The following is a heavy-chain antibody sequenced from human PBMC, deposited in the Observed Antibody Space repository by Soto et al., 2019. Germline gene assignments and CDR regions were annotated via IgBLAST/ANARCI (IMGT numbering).Heavy chain of an antibody. CDR1: GFSISDHY. Sequence: EVQLVESGGGLVQPGGSLRLFCAASGFSISDHYMDWVRQAPGKGLEWVGRSRNKPASYTTEYAAAVKGRFTISRDDSKNSLYLQMNSLKTEDTAVYFCARSQAGSTDYWGQGTLGTVSS. CDR3: ARSQAGSTDY. D-gene: IGHD6-13*01. J-gene: IGHJ4*02. CDR2: SRNKPASYTT. V-gene: IGHV3-72*01.